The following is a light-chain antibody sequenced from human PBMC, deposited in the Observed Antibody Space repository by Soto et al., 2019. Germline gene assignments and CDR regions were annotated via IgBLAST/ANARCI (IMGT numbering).Light chain of an antibody. CDR2: DAS. Sequence: EIVFSQSPALLSMSPGGRATLSFRASQSVSSYFAWYQQKPGQAPRLLIYDASNRATGVPARFSGSGSGTDFTLTISSLEPEDFAVYYCQQRRYWPVTFGQGTKVDIK. J-gene: IGKJ1*01. CDR3: QQRRYWPVT. V-gene: IGKV3-11*01. CDR1: QSVSSY.